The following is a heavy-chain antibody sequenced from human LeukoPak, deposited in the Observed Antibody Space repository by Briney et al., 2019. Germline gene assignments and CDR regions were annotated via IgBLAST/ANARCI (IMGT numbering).Heavy chain of an antibody. Sequence: GGSLRLSCAASGFTFSSYGMHWVRQAPGKGLEWVAFIRYDGSNKYYTDSVKGRFTISRDNSKNTLYLQMNSLRAEDTAVYYCAKDQYYDFWSGYRPQYFDYWGQGTLVTVSS. CDR2: IRYDGSNK. CDR1: GFTFSSYG. D-gene: IGHD3-3*01. J-gene: IGHJ4*02. V-gene: IGHV3-30*02. CDR3: AKDQYYDFWSGYRPQYFDY.